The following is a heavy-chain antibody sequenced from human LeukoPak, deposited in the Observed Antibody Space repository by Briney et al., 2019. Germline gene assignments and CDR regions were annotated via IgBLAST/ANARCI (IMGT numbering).Heavy chain of an antibody. J-gene: IGHJ5*02. Sequence: GGSLRLSCTASGFKFSIYAMSWVRQAPGKGLEWVSGISAGGGTTFYADSVKGRFTISRDNSKNTLYLQMNSLRAEDTAVYYCAKVSTMIVVVRREGWFDPWGQGTLVTVSS. CDR3: AKVSTMIVVVRREGWFDP. V-gene: IGHV3-23*01. CDR1: GFKFSIYA. D-gene: IGHD3-22*01. CDR2: ISAGGGTT.